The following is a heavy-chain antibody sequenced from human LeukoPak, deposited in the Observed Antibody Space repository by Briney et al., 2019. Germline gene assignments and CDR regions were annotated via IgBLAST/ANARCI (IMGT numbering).Heavy chain of an antibody. CDR3: ARGGNDYSNYLVYYYMDV. CDR1: GFTFDDYG. V-gene: IGHV3-20*04. J-gene: IGHJ6*03. Sequence: GGSLRLSCAASGFTFDDYGVRWARQAPGKGLEWVSGINWNGGSTGCADSVKGRFTISRDNAKNSLYLQMNSQRAEDTALYYCARGGNDYSNYLVYYYMDVWGKGTTVTVSS. D-gene: IGHD4-11*01. CDR2: INWNGGST.